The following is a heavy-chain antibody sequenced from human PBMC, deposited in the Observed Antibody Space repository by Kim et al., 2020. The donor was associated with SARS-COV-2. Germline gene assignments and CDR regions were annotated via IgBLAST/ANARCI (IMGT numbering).Heavy chain of an antibody. CDR3: ARDLVPGDSSSFSFDY. J-gene: IGHJ4*02. V-gene: IGHV3-30*04. CDR1: GFTFSSYA. D-gene: IGHD6-6*01. Sequence: GGSLRLSCAASGFTFSSYAMHWVRQAPGKGLEWVAVISYDGSNKYYVDSVKGRFTISRDNSKNTLYLQMNSLRAEDTAVYYCARDLVPGDSSSFSFDYWGQGTLVTVSS. CDR2: ISYDGSNK.